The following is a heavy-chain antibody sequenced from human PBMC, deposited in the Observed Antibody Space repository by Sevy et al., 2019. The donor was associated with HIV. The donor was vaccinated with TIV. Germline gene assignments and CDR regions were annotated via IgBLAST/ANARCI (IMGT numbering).Heavy chain of an antibody. CDR2: ISPGDSDT. V-gene: IGHV5-51*01. J-gene: IGHJ6*03. CDR1: GYSFTTYW. CDR3: ARAGKPSYYYDSFNYYYYMDV. D-gene: IGHD3-22*01. Sequence: GESLKISCKGSGYSFTTYWIGWVRQMPGKGLEWMGIISPGDSDTRHSPSFQGQVTISADKSISTAYLQWISLKASDTAMYYCARAGKPSYYYDSFNYYYYMDVWGKGTTVTVSS.